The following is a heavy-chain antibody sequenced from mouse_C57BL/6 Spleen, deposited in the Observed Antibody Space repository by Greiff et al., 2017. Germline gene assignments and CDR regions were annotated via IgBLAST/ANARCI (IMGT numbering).Heavy chain of an antibody. CDR3: ARRYYYGSSYWYFDV. CDR1: GYTFTDYN. J-gene: IGHJ1*03. V-gene: IGHV1-18*01. CDR2: INPNNGGT. D-gene: IGHD1-1*01. Sequence: EVQLQQSGPELVKPGASVKIPCKASGYTFTDYNMDWVKQSHGKSLEWIGDINPNNGGTIYNQKFKGKATLTVDKSSSTAYMELRSLTSEDTAVYYGARRYYYGSSYWYFDVWGTGTTVTVSS.